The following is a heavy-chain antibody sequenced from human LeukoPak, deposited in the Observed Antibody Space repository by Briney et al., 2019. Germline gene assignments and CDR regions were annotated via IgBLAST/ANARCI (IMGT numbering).Heavy chain of an antibody. V-gene: IGHV3-48*03. CDR1: GFTFSNYE. D-gene: IGHD3-22*01. Sequence: PGGSLRLSCSASGFTFSNYEMNWVRQAPGKELEWVSYIASSGSTIYYADSVKGRFTISRDNAKSSLYLQMNSLRADDTAVYYCATSSGSFFRRFQHWGQGTLVTVSS. J-gene: IGHJ1*01. CDR3: ATSSGSFFRRFQH. CDR2: IASSGSTI.